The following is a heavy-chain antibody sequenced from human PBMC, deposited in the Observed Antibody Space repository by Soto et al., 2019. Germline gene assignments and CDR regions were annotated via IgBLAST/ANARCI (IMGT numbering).Heavy chain of an antibody. CDR3: ATTGPY. CDR1: GFTFSSYG. V-gene: IGHV3-33*01. J-gene: IGHJ4*02. Sequence: GSLRLSCAASGFTFSSYGMHWVRQAPGKGLEWVAVIWFDGSNKFYADSVKGRFTISRDNSKNTVSLQMNSLRDEDSAAYYCATTGPYWGQGALVTVSS. CDR2: IWFDGSNK.